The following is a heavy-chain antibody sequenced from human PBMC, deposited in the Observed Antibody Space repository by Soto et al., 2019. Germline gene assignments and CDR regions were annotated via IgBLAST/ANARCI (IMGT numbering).Heavy chain of an antibody. Sequence: VKVSCKASGGTFSSYAISWVRQAPGQGLEWMGGIIPIFGTANYAQKFQGRVTMTADESTSTAYMELSSLRSEDTAVYYCATQKVDASDYWGQGTLVTASS. CDR3: ATQKVDASDY. D-gene: IGHD2-15*01. CDR2: IIPIFGTA. V-gene: IGHV1-69*13. J-gene: IGHJ4*02. CDR1: GGTFSSYA.